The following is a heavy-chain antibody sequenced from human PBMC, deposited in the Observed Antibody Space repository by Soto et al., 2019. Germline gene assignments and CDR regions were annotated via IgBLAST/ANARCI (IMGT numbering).Heavy chain of an antibody. CDR3: ARQGSGSEYPQYFYYGMDV. CDR2: INPNSGVA. V-gene: IGHV1-2*02. CDR1: GYTFTAYY. Sequence: QVQLVQSGAEVEKPGASVKVSCKTSGYTFTAYYIHWVRQAPGQGLEWMGWINPNSGVANYAQNFKGRVNMTRDTSISTVYMELSKMRSEDTTVYYCARQGSGSEYPQYFYYGMDVWGQGTTVAASS. J-gene: IGHJ6*02. D-gene: IGHD5-12*01.